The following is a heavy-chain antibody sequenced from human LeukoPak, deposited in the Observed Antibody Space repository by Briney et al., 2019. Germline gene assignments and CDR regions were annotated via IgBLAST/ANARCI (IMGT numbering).Heavy chain of an antibody. J-gene: IGHJ4*02. D-gene: IGHD7-27*01. CDR3: ARGANWGSPDY. CDR2: IYYSGTT. CDR1: RGSISSDY. Sequence: SETLSLTCTVPRGSISSDYWSSIRQSPGKGLESIGYIYYSGTTSYNPSLKSRVTISLDTSKNQFSLKLSSVTAADTAVYYCARGANWGSPDYWGQGTLVTVSS. V-gene: IGHV4-59*01.